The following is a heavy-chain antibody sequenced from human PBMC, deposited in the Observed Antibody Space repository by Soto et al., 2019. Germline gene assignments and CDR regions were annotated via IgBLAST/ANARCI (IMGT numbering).Heavy chain of an antibody. D-gene: IGHD3-3*01. CDR1: GYTFTGYY. Sequence: ASVKVSCKASGYTFTGYYMHWVRQAPGQGLEWMGWINPNSGGTNYAQKFQGWVTMTRDTSISTAYMELSRLRSDDTAVYYCARGGRFLEWSVGVTSRHTPSDMDVWGKGTTVTVSS. CDR3: ARGGRFLEWSVGVTSRHTPSDMDV. V-gene: IGHV1-2*04. J-gene: IGHJ6*03. CDR2: INPNSGGT.